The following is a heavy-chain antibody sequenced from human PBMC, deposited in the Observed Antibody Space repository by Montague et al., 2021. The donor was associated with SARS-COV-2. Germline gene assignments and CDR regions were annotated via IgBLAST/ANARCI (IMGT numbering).Heavy chain of an antibody. CDR2: ISSSRYYT. CDR1: GFTFSDFY. Sequence: SRRLSCAASGFTFSDFYMSWFRQAPGKGLEWISHISSSRYYTQYADSVKGRFTTSRDNAKRSLFLQMNSLRVEDTAVYYCATGGFGDKPFDYWGQGSLVTVSS. CDR3: ATGGFGDKPFDY. J-gene: IGHJ4*02. V-gene: IGHV3-11*03. D-gene: IGHD3-10*01.